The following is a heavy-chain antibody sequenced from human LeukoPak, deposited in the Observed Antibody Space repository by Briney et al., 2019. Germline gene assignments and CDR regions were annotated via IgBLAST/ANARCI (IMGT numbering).Heavy chain of an antibody. V-gene: IGHV1-69*13. CDR2: IIPIFGTA. CDR1: GGTFSSYA. CDR3: ARGEGYITMVRGVIMLGSLGY. Sequence: VASVKVSCKASGGTFSSYAISWVRQAPGQGLEWMGGIIPIFGTANYAQKFQGRVTITADESTSTAYMELSSLRSEDTAVYYCARGEGYITMVRGVIMLGSLGYWGQGTLVTVSS. J-gene: IGHJ4*02. D-gene: IGHD3-10*01.